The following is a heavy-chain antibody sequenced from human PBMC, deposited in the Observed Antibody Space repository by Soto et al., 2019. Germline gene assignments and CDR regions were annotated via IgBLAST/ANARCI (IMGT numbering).Heavy chain of an antibody. J-gene: IGHJ4*02. CDR1: GFTFSSYA. Sequence: PGGSLRLSCAASGFTFSSYAMNWVRQVPGKGPEWVSHISVTGDTYYADSVKGRFTTSRDNSKNTLFLQMNSLRAEDTAVYYCAKSLSMATSFDYWGQGTPVTVSS. CDR2: ISVTGDT. D-gene: IGHD2-21*01. CDR3: AKSLSMATSFDY. V-gene: IGHV3-23*01.